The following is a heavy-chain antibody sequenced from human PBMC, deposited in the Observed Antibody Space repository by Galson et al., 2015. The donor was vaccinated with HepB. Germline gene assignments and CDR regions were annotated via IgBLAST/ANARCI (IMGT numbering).Heavy chain of an antibody. Sequence: SLRLSCAASGFTVSSNYMSWVRQAPGKGLEWASVIYSGGSTYYADSVKGRFTISRDNSKNTLYLQMNSLRAEDRAVYYCATVLLSYSSTYYFDYWGQGTLVTVSS. CDR3: ATVLLSYSSTYYFDY. CDR1: GFTVSSNY. V-gene: IGHV3-66*01. CDR2: IYSGGST. D-gene: IGHD6-19*01. J-gene: IGHJ4*02.